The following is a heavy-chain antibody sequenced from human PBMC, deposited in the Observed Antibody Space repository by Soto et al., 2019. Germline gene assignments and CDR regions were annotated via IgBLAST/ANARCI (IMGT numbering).Heavy chain of an antibody. V-gene: IGHV1-8*01. Sequence: QVQLVESGAEVKKPGASVKVSCKASGYTFTSYDINWVRQATGQGLEWMGWMNPNSGNTGYAQEFQGRVTMTRNTSISTAYMELSSLRSEDTAVYYCARDSSHIVLEPVAFYYYGMDVWGQGTTVTVSS. D-gene: IGHD2-2*01. CDR2: MNPNSGNT. CDR1: GYTFTSYD. J-gene: IGHJ6*02. CDR3: ARDSSHIVLEPVAFYYYGMDV.